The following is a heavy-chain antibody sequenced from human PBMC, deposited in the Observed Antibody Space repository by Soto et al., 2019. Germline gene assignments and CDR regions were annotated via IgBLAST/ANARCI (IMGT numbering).Heavy chain of an antibody. CDR1: GYTFTSYG. J-gene: IGHJ4*02. V-gene: IGHV1-18*01. CDR3: AKAPPLSG. D-gene: IGHD6-19*01. CDR2: INPNNGTT. Sequence: ASVKVSCKASGYTFTSYGISWVRQAPGQGLEWVGWINPNNGTTNYAQKLQGRVTMTSDTSTSTAYMELRRLRSDDTAVYFCAKAPPLSGWGQGTLVTVSS.